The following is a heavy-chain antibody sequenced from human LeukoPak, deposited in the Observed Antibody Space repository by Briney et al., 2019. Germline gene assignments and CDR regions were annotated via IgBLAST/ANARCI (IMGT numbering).Heavy chain of an antibody. Sequence: GASVKVSCKVSGYTLTELSMHWVRQAPGKGLEWMGGFDAEDGETIYAQKFQGRVTMTEDTSTDTAYLELSSLRSEDTAVYYCATGGPMVRGVTTLNYSYYYGMDVWGQGTTVTVSS. CDR2: FDAEDGET. V-gene: IGHV1-24*01. CDR1: GYTLTELS. J-gene: IGHJ6*02. CDR3: ATGGPMVRGVTTLNYSYYYGMDV. D-gene: IGHD3-10*01.